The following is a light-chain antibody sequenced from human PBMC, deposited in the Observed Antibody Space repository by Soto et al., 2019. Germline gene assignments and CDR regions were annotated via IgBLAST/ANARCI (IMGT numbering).Light chain of an antibody. CDR2: QDT. V-gene: IGLV3-1*01. CDR1: KLESAF. J-gene: IGLJ2*01. CDR3: QAWDSRTGVI. Sequence: SYELTQPPSLSVSPGQTASITCSGSKLESAFACWYQQKPGQSPVLVIYQDTRRPSGIPERFSGSSSGNTATLTISGTQAMDEADYYCQAWDSRTGVIFGGGTKLTVL.